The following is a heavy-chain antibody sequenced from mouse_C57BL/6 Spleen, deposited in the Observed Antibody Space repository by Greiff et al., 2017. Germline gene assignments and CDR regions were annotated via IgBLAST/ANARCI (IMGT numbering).Heavy chain of an antibody. CDR3: ARTYFAY. J-gene: IGHJ2*01. CDR2: ISDGGSYT. V-gene: IGHV5-4*03. Sequence: EVKLVESGGGLVKPGGSLKLSCAASGFTFSSYAMSWVRQTPEKRLEWVATISDGGSYTYYPDNVKGRFTISRDNAKNNLYLQMSHLRSEDTAMCYCARTYFAYWGQGTTLTVSS. CDR1: GFTFSSYA.